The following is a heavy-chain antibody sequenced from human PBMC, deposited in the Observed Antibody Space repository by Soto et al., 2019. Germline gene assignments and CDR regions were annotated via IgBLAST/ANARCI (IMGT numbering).Heavy chain of an antibody. CDR2: ITHSGST. Sequence: QVQLQQWGAGLLKPSETLSLTCAVYGGSFSGYYWSWIRQPPGKGLEWIGEITHSGSTNYNPSLNSRASISVDTSKNQFSLNLSSVTAADTAVYYCASKKTYYDFWSGSRDYYGMDVWGQGTTVTVSS. D-gene: IGHD3-3*01. V-gene: IGHV4-34*01. CDR3: ASKKTYYDFWSGSRDYYGMDV. CDR1: GGSFSGYY. J-gene: IGHJ6*02.